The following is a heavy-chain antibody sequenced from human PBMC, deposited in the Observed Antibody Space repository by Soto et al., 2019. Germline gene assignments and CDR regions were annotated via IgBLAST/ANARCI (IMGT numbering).Heavy chain of an antibody. CDR1: GYTFSNCA. D-gene: IGHD4-17*01. V-gene: IGHV1-3*01. J-gene: IGHJ4*02. CDR2: INAGNGDT. CDR3: ASGIDVTTATSLDY. Sequence: GASVKVSCKASGYTFSNCAMHWVRQAPGQGLEWMGWINAGNGDTKYSQKFQDRVTITRDTSASTAYMELSSLRFEDTAVYYCASGIDVTTATSLDYWGQGTLATVSS.